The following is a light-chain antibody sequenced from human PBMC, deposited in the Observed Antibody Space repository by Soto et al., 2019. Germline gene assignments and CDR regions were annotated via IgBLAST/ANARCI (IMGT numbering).Light chain of an antibody. J-gene: IGKJ5*01. Sequence: IFFTQSPGTLSFSPGEVATLSCRASQSVSSSYLAWYQQKPGQAPRLLIYGASSRATGIPDRFSGSGSGTDFTLTISRLEPEDFAAYYCQQYGSSLITFGQGTRLEIK. CDR1: QSVSSSY. CDR2: GAS. CDR3: QQYGSSLIT. V-gene: IGKV3-20*01.